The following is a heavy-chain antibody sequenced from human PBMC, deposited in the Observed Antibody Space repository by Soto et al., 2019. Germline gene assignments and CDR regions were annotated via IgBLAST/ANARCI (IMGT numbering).Heavy chain of an antibody. CDR1: GGSISSGDYF. Sequence: QVQLQESGPGLVKPSQTLSLTCTVSGGSISSGDYFWSWFRQPPGKGLEWIGYIYHTGSAYYNPSLKRRVTMSVDTSKNQFSLKLSSVTAADTAVYYCARDSSGWNWFDPWGQGTLVTVSS. V-gene: IGHV4-30-4*01. J-gene: IGHJ5*02. CDR2: IYHTGSA. CDR3: ARDSSGWNWFDP. D-gene: IGHD6-19*01.